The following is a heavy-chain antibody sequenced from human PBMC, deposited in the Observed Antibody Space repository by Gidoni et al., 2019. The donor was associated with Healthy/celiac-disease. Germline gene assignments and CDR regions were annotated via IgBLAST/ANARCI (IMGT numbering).Heavy chain of an antibody. CDR1: GFTFSSYG. V-gene: IGHV3-30*18. D-gene: IGHD4-17*01. CDR3: AKGEGFYGDYAFDI. J-gene: IGHJ3*02. Sequence: QVQLVESVGGVVQPGRSLRLSCAASGFTFSSYGMHWVRQAPGKGLEWVAVISYDGSNKYYADSGKGRFTISRDNSKNTLYLQMNSLRAEDTAVYYCAKGEGFYGDYAFDIWGQGTMVTVSS. CDR2: ISYDGSNK.